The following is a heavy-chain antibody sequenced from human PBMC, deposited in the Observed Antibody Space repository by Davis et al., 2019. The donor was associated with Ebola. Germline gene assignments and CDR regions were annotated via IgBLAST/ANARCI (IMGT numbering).Heavy chain of an antibody. CDR3: ARLDRAGSSTYFDY. V-gene: IGHV5-51*01. CDR1: EFTFSNYW. Sequence: GESLKISCESSEFTFSNYWIAWVRQMPGKGPEWMGMIFPGDSDTRYNPSFQGQVTISADKSISTAYLQWSSLKASDTAMYYCARLDRAGSSTYFDYWGQGALVTVSS. J-gene: IGHJ4*02. D-gene: IGHD1-14*01. CDR2: IFPGDSDT.